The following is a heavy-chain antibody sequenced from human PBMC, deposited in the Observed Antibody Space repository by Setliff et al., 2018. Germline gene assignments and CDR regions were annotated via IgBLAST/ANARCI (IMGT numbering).Heavy chain of an antibody. Sequence: PGGSLRLSCAGSGFAFSSYAMSWVRQAPGKGLEWVSTIHSGDRSTFYTDSVKGRFTISRDSSKNRLYLQMNSLRAEDTAVYYCAKDLASNTAALYFFDLWGQGTQVTVSS. CDR2: IHSGDRST. D-gene: IGHD5-18*01. J-gene: IGHJ4*02. CDR3: AKDLASNTAALYFFDL. CDR1: GFAFSSYA. V-gene: IGHV3-23*03.